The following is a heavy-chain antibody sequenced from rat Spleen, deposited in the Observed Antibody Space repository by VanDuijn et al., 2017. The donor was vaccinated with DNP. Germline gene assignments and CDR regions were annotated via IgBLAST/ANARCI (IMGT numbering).Heavy chain of an antibody. Sequence: EVQLVETGGGLVQPGRSLKLSCVASGFTFSNYGMAWVRQAPTKGLEWVACMSPTTRSSYYRDSVRGRFTISRDNAKNTLYLQMNSLRSEDTATYYCAKGGDYGGFDYWCQGVMVTVSS. V-gene: IGHV5S13*01. CDR3: AKGGDYGGFDY. D-gene: IGHD1-11*01. J-gene: IGHJ2*01. CDR2: MSPTTRSS. CDR1: GFTFSNYG.